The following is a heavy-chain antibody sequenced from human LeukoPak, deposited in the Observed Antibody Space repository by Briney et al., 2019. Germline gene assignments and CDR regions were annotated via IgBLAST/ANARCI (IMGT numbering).Heavy chain of an antibody. D-gene: IGHD6-13*01. CDR3: ARAEGYSSSWFTY. CDR1: GYTFTGYY. V-gene: IGHV1-2*02. CDR2: INPNSGGT. J-gene: IGHJ4*02. Sequence: ASVKVSCKASGYTFTGYYMHWVRLAPGQGLEWMGWINPNSGGTNYAQQFQGRVTMTRDTSISTAYMELSRLRSDDTAVYYCARAEGYSSSWFTYWGQGTLVTVSS.